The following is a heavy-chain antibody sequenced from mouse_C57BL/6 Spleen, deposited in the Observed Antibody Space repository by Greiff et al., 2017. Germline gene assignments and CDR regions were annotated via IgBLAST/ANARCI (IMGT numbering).Heavy chain of an antibody. CDR2: IYPGDGDT. Sequence: VQLQQSGAELVKPGASVKISCKASGYAFSSYWMNWVKQRPGKGLEWIRQIYPGDGDTNYNGKFKGKATLTADKSSSTAYMQLSRLTSEDSAVYFCARGVDYYGSSYEGFAYWGQGTLVTVSA. CDR1: GYAFSSYW. D-gene: IGHD1-1*01. J-gene: IGHJ3*01. CDR3: ARGVDYYGSSYEGFAY. V-gene: IGHV1-80*01.